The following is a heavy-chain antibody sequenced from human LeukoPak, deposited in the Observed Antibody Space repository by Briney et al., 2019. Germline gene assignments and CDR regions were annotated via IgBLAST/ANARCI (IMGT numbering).Heavy chain of an antibody. J-gene: IGHJ4*02. Sequence: GGSLRLSCAASGFTFHNYAIHWVRQAPGKGLQWVSLTSGDGITTYFADSVKGRFTISRDNSKSSLFLQMNSLRTEDTALYYCARDHVYGGADYWGQGTLVTVSS. D-gene: IGHD5/OR15-5a*01. CDR1: GFTFHNYA. CDR2: TSGDGITT. CDR3: ARDHVYGGADY. V-gene: IGHV3-43*02.